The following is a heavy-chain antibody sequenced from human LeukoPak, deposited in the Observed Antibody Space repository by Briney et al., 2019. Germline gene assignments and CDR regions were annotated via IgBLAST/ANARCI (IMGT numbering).Heavy chain of an antibody. CDR1: GYTFTSYD. V-gene: IGHV1-18*01. D-gene: IGHD3-22*01. CDR2: ISAYNGNT. J-gene: IGHJ4*02. Sequence: ASVKVSCKASGYTFTSYDISWVREAPGQGLERMGWISAYNGNTNYAQKLQGRVTMTTDTSTSTAYMELRSLRSDDTAVYYCARGPDYYYDSSGYYWALDYWGQGTLVTVSS. CDR3: ARGPDYYYDSSGYYWALDY.